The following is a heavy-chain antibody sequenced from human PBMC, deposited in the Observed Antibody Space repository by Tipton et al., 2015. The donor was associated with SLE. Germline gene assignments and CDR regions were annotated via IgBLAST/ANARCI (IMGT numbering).Heavy chain of an antibody. V-gene: IGHV3-11*04. Sequence: SLRLSCETSVLIFSNYFMSWIRQVPGKGLEWVSYISDSGNTIYYADSVRGRFTISRDNAKNSVSLQMNSLRAEDTAVYYCARDSDHSSGWFPSLFDWGQGTLVTVSS. D-gene: IGHD6-19*01. J-gene: IGHJ4*02. CDR3: ARDSDHSSGWFPSLFD. CDR2: ISDSGNTI. CDR1: VLIFSNYF.